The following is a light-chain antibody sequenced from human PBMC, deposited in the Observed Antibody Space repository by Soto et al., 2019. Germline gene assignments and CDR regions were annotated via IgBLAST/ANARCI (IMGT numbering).Light chain of an antibody. J-gene: IGLJ1*01. CDR3: CSYTTSNTRQIV. CDR2: EVS. CDR1: SSDVGSYNL. Sequence: QSVLTQPASVSGSPGQSITISCTGTSSDVGSYNLVSWYQHHPGKAPKVMIYEVSKRPSGVSNRFSGSKSGNTASLTISGLQAEDEADYYCCSYTTSNTRQIVFGTGTKLTVL. V-gene: IGLV2-14*02.